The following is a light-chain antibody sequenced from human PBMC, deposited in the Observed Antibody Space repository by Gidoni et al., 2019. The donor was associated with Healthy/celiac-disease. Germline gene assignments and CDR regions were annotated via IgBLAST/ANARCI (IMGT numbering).Light chain of an antibody. CDR1: QSVSSY. Sequence: EIVLTQSPATLSLSPGERATLSCRASQSVSSYLAWYQQKPGQATRLLIYDASNRATGIPARFSGSGSGTDFTLTISSLEPEDFAVYYCQQRSNWPPSITFGQGTRLEIK. CDR2: DAS. V-gene: IGKV3-11*01. J-gene: IGKJ5*01. CDR3: QQRSNWPPSIT.